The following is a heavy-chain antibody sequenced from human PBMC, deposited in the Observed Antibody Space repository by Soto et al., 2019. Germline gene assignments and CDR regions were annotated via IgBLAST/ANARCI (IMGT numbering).Heavy chain of an antibody. CDR3: AKDPNGDYVGGFDF. CDR1: GFSFKDYA. Sequence: EVQLLESGGGLVQPGGSLILSCAASGFSFKDYALTWVRQAPGRGLEWASSIIATVGRPYYAAAVKGRFTISRDTSKNTLYLQMNSVRVEDTAVYYCAKDPNGDYVGGFDFWGQGTMVTV. V-gene: IGHV3-23*01. CDR2: IIATVGRP. D-gene: IGHD4-17*01. J-gene: IGHJ3*01.